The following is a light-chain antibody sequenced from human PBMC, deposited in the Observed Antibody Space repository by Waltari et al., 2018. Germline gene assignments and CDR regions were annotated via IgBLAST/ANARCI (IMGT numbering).Light chain of an antibody. Sequence: SSVLTQPPSVSVAPGKTARITCGENNIGDKSVHWYQQKPGQAPVMVIYDDGGRPSGIPGRFSGSNAGNTATLTISRVEAGDEADYYCQVWDSTSGVVFGGGTKLTVL. CDR1: NIGDKS. CDR3: QVWDSTSGVV. V-gene: IGLV3-21*04. CDR2: DDG. J-gene: IGLJ2*01.